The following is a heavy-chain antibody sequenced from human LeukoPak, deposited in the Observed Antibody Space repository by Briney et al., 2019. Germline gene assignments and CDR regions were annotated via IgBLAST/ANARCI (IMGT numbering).Heavy chain of an antibody. Sequence: PGGSLRLSCAASGFTFSSYWMHWVRQAPGKGLVWVSRINSDGSRTSYADSVKGRFTISRDNAKNSLYLQMNSLRAEDTALYYCARDSPGGYYFDYWGQGTLVTVSS. CDR2: INSDGSRT. CDR3: ARDSPGGYYFDY. V-gene: IGHV3-74*01. CDR1: GFTFSSYW. J-gene: IGHJ4*02. D-gene: IGHD1-14*01.